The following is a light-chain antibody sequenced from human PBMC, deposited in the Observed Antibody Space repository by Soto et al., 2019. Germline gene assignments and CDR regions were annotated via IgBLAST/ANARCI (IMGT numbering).Light chain of an antibody. Sequence: EIVLSQSPATLSLSPCERATLSCRASQDISNFLAWYQQRPGQAPRLLIYYASNRSTGIPARFSGSGSGTDCTLTIVGLEPEDFAIYYCQQRASWPPFTFGQGTKLEV. V-gene: IGKV3-11*01. J-gene: IGKJ2*01. CDR3: QQRASWPPFT. CDR1: QDISNF. CDR2: YAS.